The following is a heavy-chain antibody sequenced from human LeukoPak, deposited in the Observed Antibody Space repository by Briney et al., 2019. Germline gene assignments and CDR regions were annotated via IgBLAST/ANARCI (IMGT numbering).Heavy chain of an antibody. CDR1: GYSFTSYW. Sequence: GASLKISCKGSGYSFTSYWIGWVRQRPEKGLEGMGIIYPGDSGTRYSPSFQGQVTISADKSISTAYLQWSSLKASDTAMYYCARRVAAAGAPFDYWGQGTLVTVSS. CDR2: IYPGDSGT. D-gene: IGHD6-13*01. J-gene: IGHJ4*02. V-gene: IGHV5-51*01. CDR3: ARRVAAAGAPFDY.